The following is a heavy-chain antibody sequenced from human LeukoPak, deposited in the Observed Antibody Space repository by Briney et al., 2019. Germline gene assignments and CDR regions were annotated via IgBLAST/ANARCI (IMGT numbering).Heavy chain of an antibody. CDR2: ISXSGGST. V-gene: IGHV3-23*01. J-gene: IGHJ4*02. CDR3: AKDYFLEYQLLSGTFTY. Sequence: ISXSGGSTYYAHSVKGRFTISRDNSKNTLYLQMNSLRAEDTAVYYCAKDYFLEYQLLSGTFTYRGQGTLVTVSS. D-gene: IGHD2-2*01.